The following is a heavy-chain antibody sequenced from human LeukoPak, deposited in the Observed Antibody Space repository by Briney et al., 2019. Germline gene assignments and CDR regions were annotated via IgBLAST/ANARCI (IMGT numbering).Heavy chain of an antibody. CDR3: ARTSGVLRYFDWLSPPMDV. CDR1: GFTFSSYG. D-gene: IGHD3-9*01. J-gene: IGHJ6*03. CDR2: IRYDGSNK. V-gene: IGHV3-30*02. Sequence: GGSLRLSCAASGFTFSSYGMHWVRQAPGKGLEWVAFIRYDGSNKYYADSVKGRFTISRDNSKNTLYLQMNSLRAEDTAVYYCARTSGVLRYFDWLSPPMDVWGKGTTVTVSS.